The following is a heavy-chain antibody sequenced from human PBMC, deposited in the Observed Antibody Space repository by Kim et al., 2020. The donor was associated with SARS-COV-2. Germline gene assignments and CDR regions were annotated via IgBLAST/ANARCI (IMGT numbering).Heavy chain of an antibody. CDR3: NTEYCSGGSCYSYYYGMDV. J-gene: IGHJ6*02. CDR1: GFTFSNAW. Sequence: GGSLRLSCAASGFTFSNAWMSWVRQAPGKGLEWVGRTKRKTDGGTTDYAAPVKGRFTISRDDSKNTLYLQMNSLKTEDTAVYYCNTEYCSGGSCYSYYYGMDVWGQGTTVTVSS. CDR2: TKRKTDGGTT. D-gene: IGHD2-15*01. V-gene: IGHV3-15*01.